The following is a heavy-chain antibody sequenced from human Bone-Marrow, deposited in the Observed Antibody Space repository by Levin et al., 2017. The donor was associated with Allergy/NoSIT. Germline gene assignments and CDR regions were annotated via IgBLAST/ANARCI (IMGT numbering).Heavy chain of an antibody. V-gene: IGHV3-13*01. CDR2: IGTAGDT. J-gene: IGHJ6*02. D-gene: IGHD2-2*01. Sequence: GGSLRLSCAASGFTFSSYDMHWVRQATGKGLEWDSAIGTAGDTYYPGSVKGRFTISRENAKNSLYLQMNSLRAGDTAVYYCARAPYCSSTSCYTHYYYGMDVWGQGTTVTVSS. CDR3: ARAPYCSSTSCYTHYYYGMDV. CDR1: GFTFSSYD.